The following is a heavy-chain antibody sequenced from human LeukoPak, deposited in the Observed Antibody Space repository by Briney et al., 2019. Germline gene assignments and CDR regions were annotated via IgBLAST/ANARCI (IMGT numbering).Heavy chain of an antibody. CDR3: AREGLEDLGELSSHDY. V-gene: IGHV1-69*04. CDR2: IIPIFGIA. J-gene: IGHJ4*02. CDR1: GGTFSSYA. Sequence: GASVKVSCKASGGTFSSYAISWVRQAPGQGLEWMGRIIPIFGIANYAQKFQGRVTITADKSTSTAYMELSSLRSEDTAVYYCAREGLEDLGELSSHDYWGQGTLVTVSS. D-gene: IGHD3-16*02.